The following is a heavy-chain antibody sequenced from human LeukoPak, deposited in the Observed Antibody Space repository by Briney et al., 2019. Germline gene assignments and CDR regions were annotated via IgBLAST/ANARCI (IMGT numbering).Heavy chain of an antibody. CDR3: ARDLGKGSELDY. Sequence: SVKVSCKASGYTFTGYYMHWVRQAPGQGLEWMGWINPNSGGTNYAQKFQGRVTMTRDTSISTAYMELSRLRSDDTAVYYCARDLGKGSELDYWGQGTLVTVSS. V-gene: IGHV1-2*02. J-gene: IGHJ4*02. D-gene: IGHD1-14*01. CDR1: GYTFTGYY. CDR2: INPNSGGT.